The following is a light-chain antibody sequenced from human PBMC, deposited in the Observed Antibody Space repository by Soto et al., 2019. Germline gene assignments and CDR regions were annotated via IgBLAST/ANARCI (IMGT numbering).Light chain of an antibody. V-gene: IGKV3-11*01. CDR2: DVS. Sequence: EIVLTQSPATLSLSPGERATLSCRASQSVSSYLAWYQQKHGQAPRLLIYDVSNRATGIPARFSGSGSGTDFTLTVSSLEPEDFAVYYCQQRSNWPPPTFGGGTKVDI. CDR1: QSVSSY. CDR3: QQRSNWPPPT. J-gene: IGKJ4*01.